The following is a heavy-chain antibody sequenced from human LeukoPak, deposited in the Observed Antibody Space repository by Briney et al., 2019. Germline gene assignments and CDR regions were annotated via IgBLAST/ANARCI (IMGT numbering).Heavy chain of an antibody. J-gene: IGHJ6*03. CDR2: IYGDNGDT. D-gene: IGHD2-8*01. Sequence: ASVKVTFKASGYSFTSYAMHWVRQAPGQRHEWMGWIYGDNGDTKYSQEFQGRVTITRDTSASTAYMELSSLRSEDMAVYYCVRGVPGVYFYYYMDVWGKGTTVTVSS. CDR3: VRGVPGVYFYYYMDV. CDR1: GYSFTSYA. V-gene: IGHV1-3*03.